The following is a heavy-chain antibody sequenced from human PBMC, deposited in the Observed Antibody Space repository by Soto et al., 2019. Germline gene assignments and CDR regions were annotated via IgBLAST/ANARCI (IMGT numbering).Heavy chain of an antibody. J-gene: IGHJ4*02. Sequence: SETLSLTCAVYGGSFSGYYWSWIRQPPGKGLEWIGEINHSGSTNYNPSLKSRVTISVDTSKNQFSLKLSSVTAADTAVYYCAISFFDILTGNSFDYCGQGTLVTVSS. CDR3: AISFFDILTGNSFDY. V-gene: IGHV4-34*01. D-gene: IGHD3-9*01. CDR1: GGSFSGYY. CDR2: INHSGST.